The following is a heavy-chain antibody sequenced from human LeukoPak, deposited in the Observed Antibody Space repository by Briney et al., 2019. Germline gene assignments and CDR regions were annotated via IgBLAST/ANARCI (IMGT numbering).Heavy chain of an antibody. CDR2: INSDGSST. CDR3: ARGVEMGQLVYFDY. D-gene: IGHD5-24*01. CDR1: GFTFSSYW. V-gene: IGHV3-74*01. J-gene: IGHJ4*02. Sequence: GGSLRLSCAASGFTFSSYWMHWVRQAPGKGLVWVSRINSDGSSTSYADSVKGRFTISRDNAKNTLYLQMNSLRAEDTAVYYCARGVEMGQLVYFDYWGQGTLVTVSS.